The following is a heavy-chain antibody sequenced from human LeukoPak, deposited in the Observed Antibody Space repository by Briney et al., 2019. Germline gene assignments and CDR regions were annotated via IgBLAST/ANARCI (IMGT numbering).Heavy chain of an antibody. CDR1: GGSFSGYY. V-gene: IGHV4-34*01. Sequence: PSGTLSLTCAVYGGSFSGYYWSWIRQPPGKGLEWIGEINHSGSTNYNPSLKSRVTISVDTSKNQFSLKLSSVTAADTAVYYCARVSVGSSGWYSGDSFDPWGQGTLVTVSS. J-gene: IGHJ5*02. CDR2: INHSGST. CDR3: ARVSVGSSGWYSGDSFDP. D-gene: IGHD6-19*01.